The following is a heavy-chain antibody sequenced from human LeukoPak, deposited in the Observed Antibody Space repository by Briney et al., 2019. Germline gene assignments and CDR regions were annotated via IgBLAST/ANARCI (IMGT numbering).Heavy chain of an antibody. Sequence: QPGGSLRLSCEASGFTFNNHGMNWVRQAPGKGLEWVSYISSSSTIYYADSVKGRFTISRDNAKNSLYLQMNSLRAEDTAVYYCARDCAINWFDPWGQGTLVTVSS. CDR2: ISSSSTI. J-gene: IGHJ5*02. V-gene: IGHV3-48*01. CDR1: GFTFNNHG. CDR3: ARDCAINWFDP.